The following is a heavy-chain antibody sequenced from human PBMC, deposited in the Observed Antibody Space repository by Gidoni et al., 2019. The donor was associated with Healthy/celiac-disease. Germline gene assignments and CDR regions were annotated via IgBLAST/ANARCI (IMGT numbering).Heavy chain of an antibody. J-gene: IGHJ4*02. D-gene: IGHD2-2*02. V-gene: IGHV4-4*02. CDR1: GGSIRSRNW. Sequence: QVQLQESGPGLVHPSGTLSLTCAVPGGSIRSRNWWSWVRQPPGKGLEWIGEVYHSGSTNYNASLKSRVTISVDKSKNQLSLKLSSVSAADTAVYYCARGYCSSTSCYILDYWGQGTLVTVSS. CDR2: VYHSGST. CDR3: ARGYCSSTSCYILDY.